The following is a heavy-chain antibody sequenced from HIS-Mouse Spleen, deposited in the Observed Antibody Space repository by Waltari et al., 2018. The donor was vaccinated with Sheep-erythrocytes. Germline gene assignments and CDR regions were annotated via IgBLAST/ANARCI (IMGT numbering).Heavy chain of an antibody. J-gene: IGHJ6*02. D-gene: IGHD1-26*01. V-gene: IGHV3-30*18. CDR2: ISYDGSNK. CDR1: GFTFSSYG. CDR3: AKRYSGSYYYYYYYGMDV. Sequence: QVQLVESGGGVVQPGRSLRLSCAASGFTFSSYGMHWVRQAPGKGLEWVAVISYDGSNKYYADSVKGRFTISRDNSKNPLYLQMNSLRAEDTAVYYCAKRYSGSYYYYYYYGMDVWGQGTTVTVSS.